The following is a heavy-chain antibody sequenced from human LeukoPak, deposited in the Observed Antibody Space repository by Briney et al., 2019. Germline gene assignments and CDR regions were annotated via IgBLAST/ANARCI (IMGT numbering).Heavy chain of an antibody. V-gene: IGHV3-23*01. J-gene: IGHJ4*02. Sequence: GGSLRLACAASGFTFSRYFLSWVRQAPGKGLEWVASIFAGSGTTHYADSVKGRFTISRDNSQNTLYIQMESLRVEDTAVYYCVKAQRGFDDFWSGYDYWGQGSLVTVSS. D-gene: IGHD3-3*01. CDR3: VKAQRGFDDFWSGYDY. CDR1: GFTFSRYF. CDR2: IFAGSGTT.